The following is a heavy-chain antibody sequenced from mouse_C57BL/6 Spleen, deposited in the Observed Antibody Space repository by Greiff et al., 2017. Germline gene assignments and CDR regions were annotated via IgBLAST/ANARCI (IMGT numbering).Heavy chain of an antibody. CDR1: GYSFTGYY. D-gene: IGHD2-2*01. V-gene: IGHV1-42*01. Sequence: VQLQQYGPELVKPGASVKISCKASGYSFTGYYMNWVKQSPEKSLEWIGEINPSTGGTTYNQKFKAKATLTVDKSSSTAYMQLKSLTSEDSAVXYCAREGLRQRDYAMDYWGQGTSVTVSS. J-gene: IGHJ4*01. CDR3: AREGLRQRDYAMDY. CDR2: INPSTGGT.